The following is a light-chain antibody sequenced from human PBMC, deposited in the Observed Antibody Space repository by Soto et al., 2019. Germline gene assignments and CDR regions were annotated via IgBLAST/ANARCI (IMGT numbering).Light chain of an antibody. J-gene: IGKJ5*01. CDR3: QQRSNWPSSIT. CDR2: RAT. CDR1: QSVSGDY. Sequence: EIVLTQSAGTLSLSPGERATLSCRASQSVSGDYLAWYQQKPGQAPRLLIYRATSRATGIPDRFSGSGSGTDFTLTISTLEPEDFAVYYCQQRSNWPSSITFGQGTRLEIK. V-gene: IGKV3D-20*02.